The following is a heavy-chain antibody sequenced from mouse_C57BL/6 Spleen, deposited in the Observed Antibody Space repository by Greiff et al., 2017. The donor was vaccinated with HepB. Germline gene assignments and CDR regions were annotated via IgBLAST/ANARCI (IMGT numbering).Heavy chain of an antibody. Sequence: QVQLQQPGTELVKPGASVKLSCKASGYTFTSYWMHWVKQRPGQGLEWIGNINPSNGGTNYNEKFKSKATLTVDKYSSTAYMQLSSLTSEDSAVYYCARRAITTVVAEDYAMDYWGQGTSVTVSS. D-gene: IGHD1-1*01. CDR3: ARRAITTVVAEDYAMDY. J-gene: IGHJ4*01. CDR2: INPSNGGT. V-gene: IGHV1-53*01. CDR1: GYTFTSYW.